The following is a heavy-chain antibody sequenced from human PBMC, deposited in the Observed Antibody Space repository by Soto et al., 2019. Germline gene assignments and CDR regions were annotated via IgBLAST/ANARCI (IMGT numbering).Heavy chain of an antibody. CDR2: IYWDDDK. CDR1: GFSLSTSAVG. CDR3: GYIYYNSGRLDA. D-gene: IGHD3-10*01. J-gene: IGHJ5*02. Sequence: ITLKESGPPLVKPTQTLTLTCTFSGFSLSTSAVGVGWIRQPPEKALEWLALIYWDDDKRNSPSLKSRLTITNDASKHQVVLTMTNMDHVDTAKYYWGYIYYNSGRLDAWGRGTLVTVSS. V-gene: IGHV2-5*02.